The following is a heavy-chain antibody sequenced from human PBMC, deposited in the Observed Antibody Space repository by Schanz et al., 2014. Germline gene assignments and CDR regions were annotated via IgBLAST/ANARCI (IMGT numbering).Heavy chain of an antibody. J-gene: IGHJ3*02. Sequence: EVQLVESGGGLVKPGDSLRLSCAASGFTFSSYTMKWVRQAPGKGLEWVSSISSTSTYLYYADSVKGRFTISRDNSKNTLYLQMNSLRADDTALYFCAKDPRKEYGGKPQAFDIWGQGTIVSVSS. V-gene: IGHV3-21*01. D-gene: IGHD2-15*01. CDR1: GFTFSSYT. CDR2: ISSTSTYL. CDR3: AKDPRKEYGGKPQAFDI.